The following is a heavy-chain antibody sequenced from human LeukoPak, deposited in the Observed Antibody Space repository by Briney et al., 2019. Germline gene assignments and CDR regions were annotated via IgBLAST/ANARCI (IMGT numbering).Heavy chain of an antibody. D-gene: IGHD3-22*01. CDR1: GGSISSYY. CDR3: ARFYDSSGFDY. J-gene: IGHJ4*02. V-gene: IGHV4-59*01. CDR2: IYYSGST. Sequence: SETLSLTCTVSGGSISSYYWSWIRQPPGKGLEWIGYIYYSGSTNYNPSLKSRVTISVDTSKNQFSLNLSSVTAADTAVYYCARFYDSSGFDYWGQGTLVTVSS.